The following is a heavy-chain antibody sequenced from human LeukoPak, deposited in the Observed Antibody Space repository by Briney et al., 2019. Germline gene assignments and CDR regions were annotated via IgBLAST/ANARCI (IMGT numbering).Heavy chain of an antibody. CDR1: GHTFTSYG. J-gene: IGHJ4*02. V-gene: IGHV1-18*01. Sequence: ASVKVSCKASGHTFTSYGISWVRQAPGQGLEWMGWISAYNGNTNYAQKLQGRVTMTTDTSTSTAYMELRSLRSEDTAVYYCARDTQYYDILTGYPHYWGQGTLVTVSS. CDR3: ARDTQYYDILTGYPHY. D-gene: IGHD3-9*01. CDR2: ISAYNGNT.